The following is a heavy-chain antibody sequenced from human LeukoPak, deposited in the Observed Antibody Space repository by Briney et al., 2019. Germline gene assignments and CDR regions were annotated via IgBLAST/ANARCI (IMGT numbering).Heavy chain of an antibody. CDR2: ISSSGSTI. CDR1: GFTFSSYE. D-gene: IGHD2-15*01. Sequence: GGSLRLSCAASGFTFSSYEMNWVRQAPGKGLEWVSYISSSGSTIYYADSVKGRSTISRDNAKNSLYLQMNSLRAEDTAVYYCARDPAGYCSGGSCFDYWGQGTLVTVSS. V-gene: IGHV3-48*03. J-gene: IGHJ4*02. CDR3: ARDPAGYCSGGSCFDY.